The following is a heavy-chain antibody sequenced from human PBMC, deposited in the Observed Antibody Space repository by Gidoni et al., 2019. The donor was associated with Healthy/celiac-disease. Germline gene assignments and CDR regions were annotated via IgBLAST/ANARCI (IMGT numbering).Heavy chain of an antibody. V-gene: IGHV4-59*01. D-gene: IGHD2-15*01. CDR1: GGSISSYY. Sequence: QVQLQESGPGLVKPSETLSLTCTVSGGSISSYYWSWIRQPPGKGLEWIGYIYYSGSTNYNPSLKSRVTISVDTSKNQFSLKLSSVTAADTAVYYCAGDLGYCSGGSCYQYYYGMDVWGQGTTVTVSS. CDR2: IYYSGST. J-gene: IGHJ6*02. CDR3: AGDLGYCSGGSCYQYYYGMDV.